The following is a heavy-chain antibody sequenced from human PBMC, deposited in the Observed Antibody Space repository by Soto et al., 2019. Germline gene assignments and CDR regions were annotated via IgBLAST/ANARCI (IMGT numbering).Heavy chain of an antibody. J-gene: IGHJ6*02. V-gene: IGHV4-34*01. CDR3: ARRAKLWFGELLRRDYGMDV. D-gene: IGHD3-10*01. Sequence: PSETLSLTCAVYGGSFSGYYWSWICQPPGKGLEWIGEINHSGSTNYNPSLKSRVTISVDTSKNQFSLKLSSVTAADTAVYYCARRAKLWFGELLRRDYGMDVWGQGTTVTVSS. CDR1: GGSFSGYY. CDR2: INHSGST.